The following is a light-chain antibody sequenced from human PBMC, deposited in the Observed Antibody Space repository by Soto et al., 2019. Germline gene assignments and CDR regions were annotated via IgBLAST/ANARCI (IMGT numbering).Light chain of an antibody. CDR3: QQRSNCPYS. CDR2: DAS. V-gene: IGKV3-11*01. J-gene: IGKJ2*03. CDR1: QSVSRY. Sequence: EIVLTQSPATLSLSPGERATLSCRASQSVSRYLGWYQQKPGQAPRLLIYDASNRATGIPARFSGSGSGTNFTLTIISLDREGPAVNYYQQRSNCPYSFGHGTKREI.